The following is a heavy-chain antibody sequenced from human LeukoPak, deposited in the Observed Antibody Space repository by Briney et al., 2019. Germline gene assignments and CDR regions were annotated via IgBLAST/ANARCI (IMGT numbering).Heavy chain of an antibody. D-gene: IGHD1-26*01. Sequence: PSETLSLTCSVSGGSISNRYWSWIRQPPGKGLEWIGYIFYSGSTNYNPSLKSRVTISVDMSENQFSLKLTSVTAADTAVYYCAGATRGGGELLFVWGQGTLVTVSS. CDR2: IFYSGST. CDR1: GGSISNRY. V-gene: IGHV4-59*11. CDR3: AGATRGGGELLFV. J-gene: IGHJ4*02.